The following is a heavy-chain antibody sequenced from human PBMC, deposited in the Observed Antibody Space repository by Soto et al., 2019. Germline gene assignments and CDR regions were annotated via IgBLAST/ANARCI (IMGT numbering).Heavy chain of an antibody. D-gene: IGHD2-2*01. CDR3: ARRVGYCSSTSCSPPLHFDY. CDR2: IYHSGST. Sequence: PSETLSLTCAVSSGSISSSNWWSWVRQPPGKGLEWIGEIYHSGSTNYNPSLKSRVTISVDKSKNQFSLKLSSVTAADTAVYYCARRVGYCSSTSCSPPLHFDYWGQGTLVTVSS. CDR1: SGSISSSNW. V-gene: IGHV4-4*02. J-gene: IGHJ4*02.